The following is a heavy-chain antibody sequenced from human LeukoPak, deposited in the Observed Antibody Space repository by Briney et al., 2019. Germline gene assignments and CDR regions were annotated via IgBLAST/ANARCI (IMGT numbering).Heavy chain of an antibody. CDR1: GGSISSYY. CDR2: IYTSGST. Sequence: SETLSLTCTVSGGSISSYYWSWIRQPAGKGLEWIGRIYTSGSTNYNPSLKSRVTISVDKSKNQFSLKLSSVTAADTAVYYCARDRIAVAGTHAFDIWGQGTMVTVSS. V-gene: IGHV4-4*07. D-gene: IGHD6-19*01. CDR3: ARDRIAVAGTHAFDI. J-gene: IGHJ3*02.